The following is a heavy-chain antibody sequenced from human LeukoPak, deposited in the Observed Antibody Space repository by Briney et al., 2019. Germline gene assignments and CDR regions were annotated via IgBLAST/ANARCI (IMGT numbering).Heavy chain of an antibody. CDR3: AKQLGYCSDGSCYFPY. J-gene: IGHJ4*02. Sequence: GGSPRLSCGAAGFTFSSYAMSWVRQAPGKGLEWVSAISGSGGSTYYADSVQGRFTISRDNSKSTLCLQMNSLRAEDTAVYYCAKQLGYCSDGSCYFPYWGQGTLVTVSS. CDR2: ISGSGGST. CDR1: GFTFSSYA. V-gene: IGHV3-23*01. D-gene: IGHD2-15*01.